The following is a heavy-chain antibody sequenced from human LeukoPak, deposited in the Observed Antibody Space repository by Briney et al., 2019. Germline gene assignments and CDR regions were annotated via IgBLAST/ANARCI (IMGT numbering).Heavy chain of an antibody. CDR1: GYTFTTYF. CDR2: INPNSGGT. J-gene: IGHJ4*02. D-gene: IGHD4/OR15-4a*01. V-gene: IGHV1-2*02. CDR3: ATTSAGGSNLPFY. Sequence: ASVKVSCKASGYTFTTYFIHWVRQAPGQGLEWVGWINPNSGGTTYAQKFQGRVTMTRDTSISTAYMELSGLRSDDTAVYYCATTSAGGSNLPFYWGQGTLVIVSS.